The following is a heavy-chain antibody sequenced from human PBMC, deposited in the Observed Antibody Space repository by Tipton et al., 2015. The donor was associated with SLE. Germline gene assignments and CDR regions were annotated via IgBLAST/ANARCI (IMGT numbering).Heavy chain of an antibody. CDR3: ARGGVTGYYYMDV. CDR2: INHSGST. J-gene: IGHJ6*03. D-gene: IGHD2-21*02. Sequence: TLSLTCAVYGGSFSGYYWSWIRQPPGKGLEWIGGINHSGSTNYNPSLKSRVTISVDTSKNQFSLKLSSVTAAYTAVYYCARGGVTGYYYMDVWGKGTTVTVSS. V-gene: IGHV4-34*01. CDR1: GGSFSGYY.